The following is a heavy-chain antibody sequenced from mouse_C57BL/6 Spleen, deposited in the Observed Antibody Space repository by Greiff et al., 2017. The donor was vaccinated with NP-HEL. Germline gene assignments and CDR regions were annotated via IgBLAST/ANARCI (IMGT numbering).Heavy chain of an antibody. CDR3: ARGPWFAY. V-gene: IGHV1-61*01. Sequence: QVQLQQPGAELVRPGSSVKLSCKASGYTFTSYWMAWVKQRPGQGLEWIGNIYPTDSETHYNQKFKNKATLTVDTSSSTAYMQLSSLTSEDSAVYYCARGPWFAYGGQGTLGTVSA. CDR1: GYTFTSYW. CDR2: IYPTDSET. J-gene: IGHJ3*01.